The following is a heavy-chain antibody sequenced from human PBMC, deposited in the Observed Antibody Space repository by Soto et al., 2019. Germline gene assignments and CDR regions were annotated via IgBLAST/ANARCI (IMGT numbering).Heavy chain of an antibody. Sequence: QITLKESGPTLVKPTQTLTLTCTFAVFSLSSTRMAVGWIRQPPGKALEWLALIYWDDDKRYSPFLKSRLTITKDTSKNQVVITMSNMDPVDTARYYCEPIVVAGLGYYFDYWGQGTLVTVSS. V-gene: IGHV2-5*02. CDR3: EPIVVAGLGYYFDY. CDR1: VFSLSSTRMA. D-gene: IGHD6-19*01. J-gene: IGHJ4*02. CDR2: IYWDDDK.